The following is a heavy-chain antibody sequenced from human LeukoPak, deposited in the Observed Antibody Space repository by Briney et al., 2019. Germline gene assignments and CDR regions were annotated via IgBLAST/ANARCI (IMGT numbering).Heavy chain of an antibody. CDR3: ALLSWTDAFDI. D-gene: IGHD2-21*01. CDR1: GYSLTELS. V-gene: IGHV1-24*01. CDR2: FDPADGDT. Sequence: GASVKLSCTVSGYSLTELSMHWVRQTPTKGLEWMGGFDPADGDTHYAHKFQGRFTVTEDTSIYTAYTQLNSLTSEDTAVYYCALLSWTDAFDIWGQGTKVTVSS. J-gene: IGHJ3*02.